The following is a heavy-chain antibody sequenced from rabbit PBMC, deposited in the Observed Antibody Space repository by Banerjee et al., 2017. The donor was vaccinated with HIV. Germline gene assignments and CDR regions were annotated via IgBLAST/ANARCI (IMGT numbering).Heavy chain of an antibody. Sequence: QQQLEESGGGLVKPGGTLTLTCKASGIDFSSYYYMCWVRQAPGKGLELIACIYTSSGSTWYASWVNGRFTISRSTSLNTVDLKMTSLTAADTATYFCASDVGYAGYSAVTGAFDLWGQGTLVTVS. D-gene: IGHD7-1*01. V-gene: IGHV1S43*01. J-gene: IGHJ4*01. CDR3: ASDVGYAGYSAVTGAFDL. CDR1: GIDFSSYYY. CDR2: IYTSSGST.